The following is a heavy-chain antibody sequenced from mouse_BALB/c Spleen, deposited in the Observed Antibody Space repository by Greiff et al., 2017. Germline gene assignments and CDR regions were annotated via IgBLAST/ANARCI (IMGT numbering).Heavy chain of an antibody. D-gene: IGHD1-1*01. V-gene: IGHV1S135*01. CDR3: ARTRYGSSSGYFDY. CDR2: IDPFNGGT. Sequence: VQLQQSGPELMKPGASVKISCKASGYSFTSYYMHWVKQSHGKSLEWIGYIDPFNGGTSYNQKFKGKATLTVDKSSSTAYMHLSSLTSEDSAVYYCARTRYGSSSGYFDYWGQGTTLTVSS. J-gene: IGHJ2*01. CDR1: GYSFTSYY.